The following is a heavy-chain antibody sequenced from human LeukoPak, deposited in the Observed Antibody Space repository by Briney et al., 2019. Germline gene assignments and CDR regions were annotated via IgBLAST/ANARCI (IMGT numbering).Heavy chain of an antibody. CDR1: GFTFSSYA. D-gene: IGHD3-10*01. CDR3: IPSGF. V-gene: IGHV3-30-3*01. CDR2: ISYDGSNK. J-gene: IGHJ4*02. Sequence: PGRSLRLSCAASGFTFSSYAMHRVRQAPGKGLEWVAVISYDGSNKYYADSVKGRFTISRDNSKNTLYLQMNSLRAEDTAVYYCIPSGFWGQGILVTVSS.